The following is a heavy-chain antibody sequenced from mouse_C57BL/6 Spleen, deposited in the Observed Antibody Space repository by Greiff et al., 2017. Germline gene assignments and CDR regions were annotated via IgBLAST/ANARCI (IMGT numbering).Heavy chain of an antibody. V-gene: IGHV5-4*01. J-gene: IGHJ4*01. CDR3: ARDLGDSNYAMDY. D-gene: IGHD2-5*01. CDR2: ISDGGSYT. CDR1: GFTFSSYA. Sequence: EVHLVESGGGLVTPGGSLKLSCAASGFTFSSYAMSWVRQTPEKRLEWVATISDGGSYTYYPDNVKGRFTISRDNAKNNLYLQMSHLKSEDTAMYYCARDLGDSNYAMDYWGQGTSVTVSS.